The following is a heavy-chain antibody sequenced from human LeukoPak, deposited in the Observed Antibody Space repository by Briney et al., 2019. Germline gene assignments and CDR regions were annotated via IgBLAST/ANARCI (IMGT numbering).Heavy chain of an antibody. J-gene: IGHJ3*02. CDR1: GFTFSDYY. Sequence: AGGSLRLSCAASGFTFSDYYMSWIRQAPGKGLEWVSYISSSGSTIYYADSVKGRFTISRDNAKNSLYLQMNSLRAEDTAVYYCARGRITIFGVVDDAFDIWGQGTMVTVSS. CDR2: ISSSGSTI. D-gene: IGHD3-3*01. V-gene: IGHV3-11*01. CDR3: ARGRITIFGVVDDAFDI.